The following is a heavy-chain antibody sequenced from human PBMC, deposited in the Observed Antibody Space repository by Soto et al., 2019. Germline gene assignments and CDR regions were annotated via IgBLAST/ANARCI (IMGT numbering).Heavy chain of an antibody. V-gene: IGHV1-18*01. D-gene: IGHD5-18*01. CDR1: GYTLTSYG. J-gene: IGHJ4*02. CDR2: ISAYNGNT. CDR3: ARDRPPRRYSYGYHFDY. Sequence: ASVKVSCNASGYTLTSYGISWVRQAPGQGLEWMGWISAYNGNTNYAQKLQGRVTMTTDTSTSTAYMELRSLRSDDTAVYYCARDRPPRRYSYGYHFDYWGQGTQVTVSS.